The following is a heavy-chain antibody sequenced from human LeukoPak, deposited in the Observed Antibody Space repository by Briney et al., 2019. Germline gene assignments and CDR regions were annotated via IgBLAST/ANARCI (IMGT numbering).Heavy chain of an antibody. J-gene: IGHJ4*02. CDR3: AGAPGDGIDY. CDR2: IYYSGST. D-gene: IGHD3-16*01. Sequence: SETLSLTCTVSGGSISSGGYYWSWIRQHPGKGLEWIGYIYYSGSTYYNPSLKSRVTISVDTSKNQFSLKLSSVTAADTAVYYCAGAPGDGIDYWGQGTLVTVSS. CDR1: GGSISSGGYY. V-gene: IGHV4-31*03.